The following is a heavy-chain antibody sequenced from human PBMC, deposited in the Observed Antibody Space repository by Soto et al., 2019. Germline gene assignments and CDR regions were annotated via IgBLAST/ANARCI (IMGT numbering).Heavy chain of an antibody. CDR1: CGSIISGDYY. CDR2: IYYSGST. J-gene: IGHJ4*02. V-gene: IGHV4-30-4*01. Sequence: SETLSLTCTFSCGSIISGDYYWSWIRQPPGKGLEWIGYIYYSGSTYYNPSLKSRVTISVDTSKNQFSLKLSSVTAADTAVYYCARDGSETLTGFDYWGQGTLVTVSS. CDR3: ARDGSETLTGFDY.